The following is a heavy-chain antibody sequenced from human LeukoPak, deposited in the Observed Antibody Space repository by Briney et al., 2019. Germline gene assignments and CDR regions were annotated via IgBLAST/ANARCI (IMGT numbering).Heavy chain of an antibody. J-gene: IGHJ4*02. D-gene: IGHD4-17*01. V-gene: IGHV4-30-4*01. CDR2: IYDSGST. Sequence: PSQTLSLTCTVSGGSISSGDYYWSWIRQPPGKGLEWIGYIYDSGSTYYSPSLKSRVTISIDTSKNQFSLKLSSVTAADSAVYYCARYTVTTSYFDYWGQGTLVTVSS. CDR1: GGSISSGDYY. CDR3: ARYTVTTSYFDY.